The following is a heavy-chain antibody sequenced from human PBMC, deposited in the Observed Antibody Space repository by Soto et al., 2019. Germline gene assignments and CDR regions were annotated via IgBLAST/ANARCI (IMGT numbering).Heavy chain of an antibody. J-gene: IGHJ4*02. CDR3: TRGGKYSYGRRFNFDY. Sequence: PGGSLRLSCTASGFTFGDYAMSWVRQAPGKGLEWVGFIRSKAYGGTTEYAASVKGRFTISRDDSKSIAYLQMNSLKTEDTAVYYCTRGGKYSYGRRFNFDYWGQGTLVTVSS. CDR2: IRSKAYGGTT. V-gene: IGHV3-49*04. CDR1: GFTFGDYA. D-gene: IGHD5-18*01.